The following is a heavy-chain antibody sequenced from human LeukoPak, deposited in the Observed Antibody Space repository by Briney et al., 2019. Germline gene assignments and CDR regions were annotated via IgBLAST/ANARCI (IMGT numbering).Heavy chain of an antibody. D-gene: IGHD2-21*01. CDR3: AKERELWWPGAFDI. CDR1: GLTFSSYG. J-gene: IGHJ3*02. Sequence: GGSLRLSCAASGLTFSSYGMHWVRQAPGKGLEWVAVIWYDGSNKYYADSVKGRFTISRDNSKNTLYLQMNSLRAEDTAVYYCAKERELWWPGAFDIWGQGTMVTVSS. CDR2: IWYDGSNK. V-gene: IGHV3-33*06.